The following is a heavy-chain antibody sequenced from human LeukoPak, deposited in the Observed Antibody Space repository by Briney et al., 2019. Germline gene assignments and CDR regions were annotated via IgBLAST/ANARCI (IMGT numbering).Heavy chain of an antibody. CDR3: ARDGIAFGSGSYLDY. J-gene: IGHJ4*02. V-gene: IGHV3-30*01. Sequence: PGGSPRLSCAASGFTFSSYPMHWVRQSPGKGLEWVAVISSDGSKTNYADSVKGRFTISRDNPKDTLYLEMNSLRAEDTAIYNCARDGIAFGSGSYLDYWGQGILVTVSS. CDR1: GFTFSSYP. CDR2: ISSDGSKT. D-gene: IGHD3-10*01.